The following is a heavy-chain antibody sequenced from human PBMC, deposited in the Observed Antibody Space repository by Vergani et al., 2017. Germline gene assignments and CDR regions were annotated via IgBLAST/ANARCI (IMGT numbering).Heavy chain of an antibody. J-gene: IGHJ3*02. CDR2: MRSNGIET. D-gene: IGHD4-17*01. CDR1: GFTFSSFG. Sequence: QVQLVESGGGAVQPGGSLRLSCTTSGFTFSSFGMYWLRHVPGKGLEWVTFMRSNGIETYYADSVKGRFTISRDISKRTLYLEMNSLRAEDTAVYHCARPSAPGDYDALDIWGQGTMVTVSS. V-gene: IGHV3-30*02. CDR3: ARPSAPGDYDALDI.